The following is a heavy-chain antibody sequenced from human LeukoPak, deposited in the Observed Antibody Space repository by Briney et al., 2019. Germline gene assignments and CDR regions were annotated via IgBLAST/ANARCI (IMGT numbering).Heavy chain of an antibody. Sequence: GGSLRLSCAASGFTFSSYWMTWVRQAPGKGLEWVANIKQDGSEKYYVDSVKGRFTISRDNPKNSLYLQMNSLRAADTAVYYCARAISGYCSGDDCWGTFDIWGQGTMVTVSS. D-gene: IGHD2-15*01. CDR1: GFTFSSYW. CDR2: IKQDGSEK. J-gene: IGHJ3*02. CDR3: ARAISGYCSGDDCWGTFDI. V-gene: IGHV3-7*03.